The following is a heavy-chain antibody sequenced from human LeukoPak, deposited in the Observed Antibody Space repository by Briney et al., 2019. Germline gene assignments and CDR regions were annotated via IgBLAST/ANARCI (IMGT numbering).Heavy chain of an antibody. CDR1: VYTFSGSF. CDR3: VREGINKAFDS. V-gene: IGHV1-2*02. CDR2: IRPKGAGT. Sequence: ASVRVSCKTPVYTFSGSFMHWMRQAPGQGPEWMGWIRPKGAGTRSAQKFQGRFTMTRDASINTAYMELSWLTSDDTAIYYCVREGINKAFDSWDQGTWVIVSS. J-gene: IGHJ4*02. D-gene: IGHD3-10*01.